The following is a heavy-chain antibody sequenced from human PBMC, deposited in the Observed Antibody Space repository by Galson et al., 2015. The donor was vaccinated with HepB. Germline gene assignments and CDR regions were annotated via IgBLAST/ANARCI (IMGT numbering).Heavy chain of an antibody. V-gene: IGHV3-30*04. CDR2: ISYDGSNK. J-gene: IGHJ4*02. Sequence: SLRLSCAASGFTFSSYAMHWVRQAPGKGLEWVAVISYDGSNKYYADSVKGRFTISRDNSKNTLYLQMNSLRAEDTAVYYCARVFPHSPQLRYFDWLLSPFDYWGQGTLVTVSS. CDR3: ARVFPHSPQLRYFDWLLSPFDY. CDR1: GFTFSSYA. D-gene: IGHD3-9*01.